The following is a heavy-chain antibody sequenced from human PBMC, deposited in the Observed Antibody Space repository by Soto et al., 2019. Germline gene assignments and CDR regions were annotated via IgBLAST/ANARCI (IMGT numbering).Heavy chain of an antibody. CDR2: IYYSGST. Sequence: SETLSLTCTVSGGSISSYYWSWIRQPPGKGLEWIGYIYYSGSTNYNPSLKSRVTISVDTSKNQFSLKLSSVTAADTAVYYCARGYGLLWFGEFHWGQGTLVTVSS. J-gene: IGHJ4*02. V-gene: IGHV4-59*01. D-gene: IGHD3-10*01. CDR1: GGSISSYY. CDR3: ARGYGLLWFGEFH.